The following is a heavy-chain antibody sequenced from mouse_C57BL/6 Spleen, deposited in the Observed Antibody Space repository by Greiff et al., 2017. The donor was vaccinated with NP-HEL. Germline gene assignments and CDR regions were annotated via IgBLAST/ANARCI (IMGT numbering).Heavy chain of an antibody. Sequence: QVQLLPSGAELAKPGASVKLSCKASGYTFTSYWIHWVNQRPGQGLEWIGYFFPSSGYTKYNQKFKDKATLTADKSSSTAYMQLSSLTYEDSAVYYCARRDYDEGVFDYWGQGTTLTVSS. D-gene: IGHD2-4*01. CDR1: GYTFTSYW. V-gene: IGHV1-7*01. CDR3: ARRDYDEGVFDY. J-gene: IGHJ2*01. CDR2: FFPSSGYT.